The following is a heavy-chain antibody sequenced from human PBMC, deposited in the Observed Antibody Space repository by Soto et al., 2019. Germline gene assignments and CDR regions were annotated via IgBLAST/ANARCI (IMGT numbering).Heavy chain of an antibody. D-gene: IGHD3-3*01. Sequence: ASVKVSCKASGYTFTSYGISWVRQAPGQGLEWMGWISAYNGNTNYAQKLQGRVTMTTDTSTSTAYMELRSLRSDDTAVYYCARDVRQYYDFWGGYPNWFDPWGQGTLVTVSS. CDR1: GYTFTSYG. CDR2: ISAYNGNT. V-gene: IGHV1-18*01. J-gene: IGHJ5*02. CDR3: ARDVRQYYDFWGGYPNWFDP.